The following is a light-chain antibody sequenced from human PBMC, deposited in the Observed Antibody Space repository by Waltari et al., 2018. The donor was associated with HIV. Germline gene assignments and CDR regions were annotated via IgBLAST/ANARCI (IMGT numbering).Light chain of an antibody. J-gene: IGKJ5*01. CDR1: QFVSSN. CDR2: GAS. V-gene: IGKV3D-15*01. CDR3: QQYISWPLT. Sequence: EIVMMQSPATLSVSPGERATLSCRASQFVSSNLVWYQQKPGQAPRLLIYGASTRAPGIPDRFSGRGSGTEFTLSISSLQSEDFAVYHCQQYISWPLTFGQGTRLEIK.